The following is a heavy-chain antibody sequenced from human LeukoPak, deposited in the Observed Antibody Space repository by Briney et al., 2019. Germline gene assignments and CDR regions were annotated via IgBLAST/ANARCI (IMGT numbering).Heavy chain of an antibody. CDR1: GGSISSYY. Sequence: NPSETLSLTCTVSGGSISSYYWSWIRQPAGKGLEWIGRIYTSGSTNYNPSLKSRVTISVDTSKNQFSLKLSSVTAADTAVYYCARERCSSTTCYFDYWGQGTLVTVSS. CDR2: IYTSGST. D-gene: IGHD2-2*01. V-gene: IGHV4-4*07. CDR3: ARERCSSTTCYFDY. J-gene: IGHJ4*02.